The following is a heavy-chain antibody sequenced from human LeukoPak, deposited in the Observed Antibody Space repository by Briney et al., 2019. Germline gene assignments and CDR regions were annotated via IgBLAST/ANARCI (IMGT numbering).Heavy chain of an antibody. Sequence: SETLSLTCAVYGGSFSGYYWSWIRQPPGKGLEWIGEINHSGSTNYNPSLKSRVTISVDTSKNQFSLKLSSVTAADTAVYYCARGGGPLGYWVLNWFDPWGQGTLVTVSS. V-gene: IGHV4-34*01. J-gene: IGHJ5*02. D-gene: IGHD2-15*01. CDR3: ARGGGPLGYWVLNWFDP. CDR2: INHSGST. CDR1: GGSFSGYY.